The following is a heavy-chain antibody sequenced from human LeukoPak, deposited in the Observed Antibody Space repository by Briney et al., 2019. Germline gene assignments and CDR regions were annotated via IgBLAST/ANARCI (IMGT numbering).Heavy chain of an antibody. CDR1: GGSISRDY. D-gene: IGHD6-13*01. J-gene: IGHJ4*02. Sequence: SETLSLTCTVSGGSISRDYWSWTRQPPGKGLEWIGYIYYTGSTNYNPSLKSRVTISVDTSKNQFSLKLSSVTAADTAVYYCARDRPGGSSLDYWGQGTLVTVSS. CDR2: IYYTGST. CDR3: ARDRPGGSSLDY. V-gene: IGHV4-59*12.